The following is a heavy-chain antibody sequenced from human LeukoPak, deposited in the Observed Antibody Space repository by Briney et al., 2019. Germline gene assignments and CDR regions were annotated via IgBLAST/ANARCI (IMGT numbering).Heavy chain of an antibody. Sequence: PSETLSLTCTVSGGSVSSGSYYWSWIRQPPGKGLEWIGYIYYSGSTNYNPSLKSRVTISVDTSKNQFSLKLSSVTAADTAVYYCARAEKYYYDSSGYYALRALDYWGQGTLVTVSS. CDR2: IYYSGST. D-gene: IGHD3-22*01. V-gene: IGHV4-61*01. J-gene: IGHJ4*02. CDR1: GGSVSSGSYY. CDR3: ARAEKYYYDSSGYYALRALDY.